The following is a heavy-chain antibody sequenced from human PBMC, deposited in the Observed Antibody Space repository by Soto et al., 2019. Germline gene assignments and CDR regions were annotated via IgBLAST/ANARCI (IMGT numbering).Heavy chain of an antibody. CDR3: AKDSDLPYSGSYFAY. D-gene: IGHD1-26*01. CDR1: GFTFNRYS. CDR2: ISGTGGDT. J-gene: IGHJ4*02. Sequence: PGGSLRLSCAASGFTFNRYSMSWVRQAPGKGLECVSSISGTGGDTFYADSVKGRFTISRDNSKNTLYLQMSSLRADDTALYYCAKDSDLPYSGSYFAYWGQGALVTVSS. V-gene: IGHV3-23*01.